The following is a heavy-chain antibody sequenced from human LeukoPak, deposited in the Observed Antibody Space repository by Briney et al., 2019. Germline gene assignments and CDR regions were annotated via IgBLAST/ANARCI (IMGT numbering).Heavy chain of an antibody. V-gene: IGHV1-18*01. CDR1: GYTFTSYG. CDR3: ARAPPFIAVAGSGNWFDP. Sequence: ASVKVSCXASGYTFTSYGISWVRQAPGQGLEWMGWISAYNGNTNYAQKLQGRVTMTTDTSTSTAYMELRSLRSDDTAVYYCARAPPFIAVAGSGNWFDPWGQGTLVTVSS. D-gene: IGHD6-19*01. CDR2: ISAYNGNT. J-gene: IGHJ5*02.